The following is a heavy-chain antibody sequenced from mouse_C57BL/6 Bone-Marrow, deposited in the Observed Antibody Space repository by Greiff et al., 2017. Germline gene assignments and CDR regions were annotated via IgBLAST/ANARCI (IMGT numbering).Heavy chain of an antibody. CDR1: GFTFSSYA. V-gene: IGHV5-4*01. J-gene: IGHJ1*03. CDR2: ISDGGSYT. Sequence: EVQGVESGGGLVKPGGSLKLSCAASGFTFSSYAMSWVRQTPENRLEWVATISDGGSYTYYPDNVKGRFTFSRDNAKNNLYLQMSHLKSEDTAMYDCARAYGYYGYFDVWGTGTTVTVSS. CDR3: ARAYGYYGYFDV. D-gene: IGHD2-2*01.